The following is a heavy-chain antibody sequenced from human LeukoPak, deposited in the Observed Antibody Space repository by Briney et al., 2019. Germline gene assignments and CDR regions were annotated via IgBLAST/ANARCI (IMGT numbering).Heavy chain of an antibody. D-gene: IGHD3-10*01. J-gene: IGHJ6*03. V-gene: IGHV4-38-2*02. CDR2: IDHSGST. Sequence: PSETLSLTCTVSGYSISSGYYWGWIRPPPGKGLEWTGSIDHSGSTYYNPSLKSRVTISVDTSKNQFSLKLSSVTAADTAVYYCARHAREWFGELLSPYYYYYYMDVWGKGTTVTISS. CDR1: GYSISSGYY. CDR3: ARHAREWFGELLSPYYYYYYMDV.